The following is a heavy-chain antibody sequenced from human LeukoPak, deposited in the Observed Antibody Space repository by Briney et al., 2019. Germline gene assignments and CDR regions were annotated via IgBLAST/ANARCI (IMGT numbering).Heavy chain of an antibody. Sequence: SETLSLTCTVSGGSISSGAYYWSWIRQPPGKGLEWIGYIYHSGITYYNPSLQSRVTISVDRSRNQFSLRLSSVTAADTAVYYCARGGFDWLLNWFDPWGQGTLVTVSS. CDR1: GGSISSGAYY. V-gene: IGHV4-30-2*01. CDR3: ARGGFDWLLNWFDP. D-gene: IGHD3-9*01. CDR2: IYHSGIT. J-gene: IGHJ5*02.